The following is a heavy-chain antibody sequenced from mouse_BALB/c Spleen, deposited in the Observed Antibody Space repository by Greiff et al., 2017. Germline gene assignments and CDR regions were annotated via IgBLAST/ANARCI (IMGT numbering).Heavy chain of an antibody. J-gene: IGHJ2*01. V-gene: IGHV5-15*02. CDR1: GFTFSDYG. Sequence: EVMLVESGGGLVQPGGSRKLSCAASGFTFSDYGMAWVRQAPGKGPEWVAFISNLAYSIYYADTVTGRFTISRENAKNTLYLEMSSLRSEDTAMYYCARGGGDYWGQGTTLTVSS. CDR2: ISNLAYSI. CDR3: ARGGGDY.